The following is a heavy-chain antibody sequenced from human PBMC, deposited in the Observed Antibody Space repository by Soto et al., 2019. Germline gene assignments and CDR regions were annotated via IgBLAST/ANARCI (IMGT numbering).Heavy chain of an antibody. CDR2: FDPEDGET. V-gene: IGHV1-24*01. J-gene: IGHJ4*02. CDR1: GYTLTELS. D-gene: IGHD3-3*01. CDR3: ATAYYDFWSALGY. Sequence: GASVQVACKVSGYTLTELSMHWVRQAPGKGLEWMGGFDPEDGETIYAQKFQGRVTMTEDTSTDTAYMELSSLRSEDTAVYYCATAYYDFWSALGYWGQGTLVTVSS.